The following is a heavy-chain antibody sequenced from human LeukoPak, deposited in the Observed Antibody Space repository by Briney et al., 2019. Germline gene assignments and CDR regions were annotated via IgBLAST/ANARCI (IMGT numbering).Heavy chain of an antibody. CDR2: IQTSGRV. D-gene: IGHD4-17*01. J-gene: IGHJ4*02. CDR3: ARDRGNGDYGDYFYS. CDR1: GGSVTSGPNY. Sequence: PSQTLYTTCSASGGSVTSGPNYWNWIRRPAGKGLEWIGRIQTSGRVNYNPSLKSRVTVYLDTPKNLVSLQLTSVTAADTAVYYCARDRGNGDYGDYFYSWGQGTQVTVSS. V-gene: IGHV4-61*02.